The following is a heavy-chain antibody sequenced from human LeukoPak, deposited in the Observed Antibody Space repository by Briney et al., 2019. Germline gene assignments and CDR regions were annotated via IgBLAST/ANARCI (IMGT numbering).Heavy chain of an antibody. D-gene: IGHD3-10*01. CDR1: GVSFDDYY. Sequence: SETLSLTCAVSGVSFDDYYWAWVRQTPGKGLEWIGEINHSGYTNDSPSLKSRVTLSIDTSRKQFSLNLRSVTVADAGICYCTRMTSGHDYWGQGTLVTVSS. V-gene: IGHV4-34*01. CDR3: TRMTSGHDY. J-gene: IGHJ4*02. CDR2: INHSGYT.